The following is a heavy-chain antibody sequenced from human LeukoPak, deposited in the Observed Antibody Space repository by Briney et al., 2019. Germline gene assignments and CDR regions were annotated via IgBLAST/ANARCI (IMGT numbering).Heavy chain of an antibody. D-gene: IGHD6-19*01. CDR3: TRDSGLFRLDY. V-gene: IGHV3-7*01. CDR2: INEDGSEK. J-gene: IGHJ4*02. Sequence: GGSLRLSCAASGFTFSTSWMNWVRQAPGKGLEWVASINEDGSEKYYVDSVKGRLTVSRDNAKNSLYLQMNSLRVEDTAVYYCTRDSGLFRLDYWGQGILVTVSS. CDR1: GFTFSTSW.